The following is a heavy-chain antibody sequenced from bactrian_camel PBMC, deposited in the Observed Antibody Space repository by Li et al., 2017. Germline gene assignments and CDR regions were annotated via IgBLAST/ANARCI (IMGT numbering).Heavy chain of an antibody. CDR2: LWIGGATT. D-gene: IGHD2*01. CDR1: RYTYKRNC. J-gene: IGHJ4*01. Sequence: HVQLVESGGGSVQAGGSLTLSCAAGRYTYKRNCMGWFRQRPGKDREGLAVLWIGGATTTYADSVKGRFINTRDKGKDLVYLQMNGLQPEDTGMYYSAARGPYCYTKLSVADFTYWARGPRSPSP. V-gene: IGHV3S1*01.